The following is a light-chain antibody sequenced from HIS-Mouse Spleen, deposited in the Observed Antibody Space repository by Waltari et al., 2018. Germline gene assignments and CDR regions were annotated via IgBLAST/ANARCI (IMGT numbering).Light chain of an antibody. V-gene: IGLV3-10*01. CDR1: ALPKKY. CDR3: SSTASSGIDMV. CDR2: EDS. Sequence: SYELTQPPSVSVSPGQTARITCYGDALPKKYAYWYQQKSGQAPVLVIYEDSKRPSGFPESFSGSSTGTMATLTICGAQLEDEADYYSSSTASSGIDMVSGGGTKLTIL. J-gene: IGLJ2*01.